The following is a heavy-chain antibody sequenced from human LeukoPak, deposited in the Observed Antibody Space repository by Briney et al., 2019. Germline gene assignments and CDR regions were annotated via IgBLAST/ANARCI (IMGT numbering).Heavy chain of an antibody. D-gene: IGHD1-26*01. V-gene: IGHV3-7*01. J-gene: IGHJ4*02. CDR2: IKQDGSDK. CDR3: SVSLNS. CDR1: GFTFSDYW. Sequence: PGGSLRLSRAASGFTFSDYWMDWVRQAPGKGLEWVANIKQDGSDKYYVDSVKGRFTISRDNTKNSVFLQMNSLRAEDTAVYYCSVSLNSWGQGTLVTVSS.